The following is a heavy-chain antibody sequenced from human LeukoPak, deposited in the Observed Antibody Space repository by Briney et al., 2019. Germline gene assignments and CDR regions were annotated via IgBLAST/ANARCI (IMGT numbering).Heavy chain of an antibody. CDR2: INPNTGVT. Sequence: ASVKVSCKASAYSFTYYYIHWVRQAPGQGLEWMGRINPNTGVTDYAQIFKGRVTMTRDTSISTAYMELSRLGSDDTAVYYCARSSPTYYFDSSGYYYGDYWGQGTLVTVSS. V-gene: IGHV1-2*06. CDR3: ARSSPTYYFDSSGYYYGDY. CDR1: AYSFTYYY. D-gene: IGHD3-22*01. J-gene: IGHJ4*02.